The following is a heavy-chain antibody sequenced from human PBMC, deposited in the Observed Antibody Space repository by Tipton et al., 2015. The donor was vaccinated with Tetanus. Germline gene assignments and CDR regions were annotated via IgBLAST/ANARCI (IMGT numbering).Heavy chain of an antibody. Sequence: PGLVKPSETLSLTCTVSRGPISSYYWSWIRQPAGKGLEWVGHISNGNTDYSTSRKSRVTLSVDLSKNQFSLQLRAVTAADTAVYYCARGITDGYNRRLDYWGQGLRVAVS. D-gene: IGHD5-24*01. CDR2: ISNGNT. CDR3: ARGITDGYNRRLDY. CDR1: RGPISSYY. V-gene: IGHV4-4*07. J-gene: IGHJ4*02.